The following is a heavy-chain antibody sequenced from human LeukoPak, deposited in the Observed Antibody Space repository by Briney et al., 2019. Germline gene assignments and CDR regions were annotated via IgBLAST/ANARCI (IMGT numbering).Heavy chain of an antibody. CDR1: GYTFTSYS. CDR3: AREGEVIVTDNLFY. V-gene: IGHV1-46*01. CDR2: INPSGGST. J-gene: IGHJ4*02. Sequence: ASVKVSCKASGYTFTSYSMHWVRQAPGQGLEWMGIINPSGGSTTYAQMFQGRVTMTRDTSARTVYMELSSLRSEDTAAYYCAREGEVIVTDNLFYWGQGALVTVSS. D-gene: IGHD2-21*01.